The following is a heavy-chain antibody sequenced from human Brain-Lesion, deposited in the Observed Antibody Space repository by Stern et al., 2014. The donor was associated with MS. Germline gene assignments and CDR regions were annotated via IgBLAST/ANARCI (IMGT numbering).Heavy chain of an antibody. Sequence: QVQLMQSGAEVKKPGASVKVSCKVSGYTLTELSMHWVRQAPRKGLEWMGGFDPEDGETIYAQKFQGRVTMTEDTSIDTAYMELSSLRSEDTAVYYCATLSPGAGGNYYRHFDYWGQGTLVTVSS. J-gene: IGHJ4*02. CDR1: GYTLTELS. V-gene: IGHV1-24*01. D-gene: IGHD1-26*01. CDR3: ATLSPGAGGNYYRHFDY. CDR2: FDPEDGET.